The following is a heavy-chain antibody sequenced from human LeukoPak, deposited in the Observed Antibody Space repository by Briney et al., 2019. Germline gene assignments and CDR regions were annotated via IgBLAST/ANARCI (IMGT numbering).Heavy chain of an antibody. Sequence: QPGGSLRLSCAASGFTFSSYAMSCVRQAPGKGLEWVSAISGSGGSTYYADSVKGRFTISRDNSKNTLYLQMNSLRAEDTAVYYCAKTYSDFWSGYYTVDYYMDVWGKGTAVTVSS. D-gene: IGHD3-3*01. J-gene: IGHJ6*03. V-gene: IGHV3-23*01. CDR2: ISGSGGST. CDR3: AKTYSDFWSGYYTVDYYMDV. CDR1: GFTFSSYA.